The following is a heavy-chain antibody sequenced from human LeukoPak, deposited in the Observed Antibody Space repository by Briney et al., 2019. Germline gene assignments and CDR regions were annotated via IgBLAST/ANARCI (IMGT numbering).Heavy chain of an antibody. CDR1: GFTFSDYY. V-gene: IGHV3-11*04. CDR2: ISSSGRTI. J-gene: IGHJ4*02. CDR3: ARHYGDYHSVAGY. Sequence: GGSLRLSCVASGFTFSDYYMSWIRQAPGKGLEWVSYISSSGRTIYYADSVKGRFTISGDNAKNSLYLQMNSPRAEDTAVYYCARHYGDYHSVAGYWGQGTLVTVSS. D-gene: IGHD4-17*01.